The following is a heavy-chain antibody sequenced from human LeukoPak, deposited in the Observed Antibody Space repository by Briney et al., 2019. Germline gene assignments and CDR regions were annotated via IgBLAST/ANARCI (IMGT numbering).Heavy chain of an antibody. CDR2: INPSSGGT. V-gene: IGHV1-2*02. D-gene: IGHD4-11*01. CDR3: ARDRGRYSNYVCDY. J-gene: IGHJ4*01. Sequence: ASVKVSCKASGYTFTGYYTHWVRQAPGQGLEWMGWINPSSGGTNYAQKFQGRVTMTRDTSISTAYMELSRLRSDDTAVYYCARDRGRYSNYVCDYWGQGALVTVSS. CDR1: GYTFTGYY.